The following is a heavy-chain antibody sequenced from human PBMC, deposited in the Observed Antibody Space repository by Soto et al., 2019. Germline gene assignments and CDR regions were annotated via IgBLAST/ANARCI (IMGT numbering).Heavy chain of an antibody. J-gene: IGHJ4*02. Sequence: ASVKVSCKASGYTFTSYGISWVRQAPGQGLEWMGWISAYNGNTNYAQKLQGRVTMTTDTPTSTAYMELRSLRSDDTAVYYCANLIYSSSWYYFDYWGQGTLVTVSS. D-gene: IGHD6-13*01. V-gene: IGHV1-18*01. CDR1: GYTFTSYG. CDR2: ISAYNGNT. CDR3: ANLIYSSSWYYFDY.